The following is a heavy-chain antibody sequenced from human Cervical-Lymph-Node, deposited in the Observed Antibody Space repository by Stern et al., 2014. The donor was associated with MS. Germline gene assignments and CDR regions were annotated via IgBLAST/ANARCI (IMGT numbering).Heavy chain of an antibody. CDR2: IVVGSGNT. Sequence: QLVESGPEVKKPGTSVKVSCKASGFTFTSSAVQWVRQARGQRLERIGWIVVGSGNTNYAQKFQERVSITRNMSTSTAYMELSSLRSEDTAVYYCAADVQQQLVRSEYFQHWGQGTLVTVSS. J-gene: IGHJ1*01. V-gene: IGHV1-58*01. D-gene: IGHD6-13*01. CDR3: AADVQQQLVRSEYFQH. CDR1: GFTFTSSA.